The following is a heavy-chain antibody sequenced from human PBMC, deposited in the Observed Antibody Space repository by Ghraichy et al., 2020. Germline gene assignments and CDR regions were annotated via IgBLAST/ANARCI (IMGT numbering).Heavy chain of an antibody. CDR3: ARVSTTSEIKRPGRYNWFDP. CDR2: ISSSSSYI. CDR1: GFTFSSYS. Sequence: GGSLRLSCAASGFTFSSYSMNWVRQAPGKGLEWVSSISSSSSYIYYADSVKGRFTISRDNAKNSLYLQMNSLRAEDTAVYYCARVSTTSEIKRPGRYNWFDPWGQGTLVTVSS. V-gene: IGHV3-21*01. D-gene: IGHD2-2*01. J-gene: IGHJ5*02.